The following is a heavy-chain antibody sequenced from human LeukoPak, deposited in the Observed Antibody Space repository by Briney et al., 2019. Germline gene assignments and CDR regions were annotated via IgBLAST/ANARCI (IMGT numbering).Heavy chain of an antibody. CDR1: GFPYSSHS. CDR2: IRGSGSYI. Sequence: GGSVRLSCSGSGFPYSSHSMNWPGQPPGKGLEWRSFIRGSGSYIYYALSVKGRFTISRDNDRNSLYLQMNSLRAEDTAVYYCAREWPNSSSKGPDFVLW. J-gene: IGHJ2*01. CDR3: AREWPNSSSKGPDFVL. V-gene: IGHV3-21*01. D-gene: IGHD6-6*01.